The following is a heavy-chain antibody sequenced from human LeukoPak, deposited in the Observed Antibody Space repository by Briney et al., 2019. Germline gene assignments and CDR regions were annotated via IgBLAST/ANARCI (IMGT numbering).Heavy chain of an antibody. CDR2: MNPNSGNT. CDR1: GYTFTSYD. CDR3: ARDFDYDYTNWFDP. J-gene: IGHJ5*02. D-gene: IGHD3-9*01. Sequence: ASVKVSCKASGYTFTSYDINWVRQATGQGLEWMGWMNPNSGNTGYAQKFQGRVTITRDTSASTAYMELSSLRSEDTAVYYCARDFDYDYTNWFDPWGQGTLVTVSS. V-gene: IGHV1-8*01.